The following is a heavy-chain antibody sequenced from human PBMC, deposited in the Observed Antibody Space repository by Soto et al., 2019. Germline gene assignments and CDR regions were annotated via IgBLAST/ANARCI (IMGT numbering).Heavy chain of an antibody. V-gene: IGHV1-69*01. J-gene: IGHJ6*02. Sequence: QVQLVQSGAEVKKPGSSVKVSCKASGGTFSSYAISWVRQAPGQGLEWMGGIIPISGKANYAQKFQGRVTITADEPTSTAYMALSSLRSEDTPVYYCARSQGSSTSLEVYYYYYYGMDVWGQGTTVTVSS. CDR2: IIPISGKA. D-gene: IGHD2-2*01. CDR3: ARSQGSSTSLEVYYYYYYGMDV. CDR1: GGTFSSYA.